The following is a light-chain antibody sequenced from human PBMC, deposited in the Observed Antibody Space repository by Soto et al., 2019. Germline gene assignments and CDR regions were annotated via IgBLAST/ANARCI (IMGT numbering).Light chain of an antibody. CDR1: QSISSY. Sequence: DIQMTQSPSSLSASVGDRVTITCRASQSISSYLNWYQQKPGKAPKLLIYAASSLQSGVPSRFSGSGSGTDFTLTISSLQPEDIATYYCQESYSTSFGQGTKVDNK. V-gene: IGKV1-39*01. CDR3: QESYSTS. J-gene: IGKJ1*01. CDR2: AAS.